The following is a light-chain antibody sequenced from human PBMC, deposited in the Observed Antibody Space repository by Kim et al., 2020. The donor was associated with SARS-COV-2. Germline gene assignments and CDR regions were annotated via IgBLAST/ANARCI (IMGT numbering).Light chain of an antibody. V-gene: IGLV6-57*04. CDR3: QSYNRDNEL. J-gene: IGLJ2*01. Sequence: NFMLTQPHSVSESPGKTVTISCTRSSGRIDDNYVQWYQQRPGGVPTAVIYEDDQRPSGVSDRFSGSIDNSSNSASLTISGLRTEDEADYYCQSYNRDNELFGGGTQLTVL. CDR2: EDD. CDR1: SGRIDDNY.